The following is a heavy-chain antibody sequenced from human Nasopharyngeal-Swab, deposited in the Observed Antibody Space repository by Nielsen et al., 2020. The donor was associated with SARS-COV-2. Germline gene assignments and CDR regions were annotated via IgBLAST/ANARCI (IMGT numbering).Heavy chain of an antibody. D-gene: IGHD3-10*01. V-gene: IGHV3-21*01. CDR3: AKDQLWFGELSPNAFDI. CDR2: ISSSSSYI. Sequence: VRQMPGKGLEWVSSISSSSSYIYYADSVKGRFTISRDNAKNSLYLQMNSLRAEDTAVYYCAKDQLWFGELSPNAFDIWGQGTMVTVSS. J-gene: IGHJ3*02.